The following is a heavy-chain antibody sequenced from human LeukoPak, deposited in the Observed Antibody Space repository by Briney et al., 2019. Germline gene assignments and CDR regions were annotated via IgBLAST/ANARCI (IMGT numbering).Heavy chain of an antibody. Sequence: GGSLRLSCSASGFTFSSYAMHWVRQAPGKGQEYVSAISSSGGSTYDADSVKGRFTISRDNSNNTLYLQMSSLRPEDTAVYYCVKDSAPYSNGWGFDYWGQGTLVTVSS. CDR2: ISSSGGST. CDR3: VKDSAPYSNGWGFDY. CDR1: GFTFSSYA. J-gene: IGHJ4*02. V-gene: IGHV3-64D*09. D-gene: IGHD6-19*01.